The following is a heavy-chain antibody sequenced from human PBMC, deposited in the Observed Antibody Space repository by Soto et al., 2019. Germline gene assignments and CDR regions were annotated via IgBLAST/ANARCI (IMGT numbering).Heavy chain of an antibody. J-gene: IGHJ6*02. CDR3: AREGPYCSGGSCYSVPGGMDV. CDR1: GGTFSSYA. D-gene: IGHD2-15*01. V-gene: IGHV1-69*06. CDR2: IIPIFGTA. Sequence: QVQLVQSGAEVKKPGSSVKVSCKASGGTFSSYAISWVRQAPGQGLEWMGGIIPIFGTANYAQKFQGRVTITADKSTSTAYMELSSLRSKDTAVYYCAREGPYCSGGSCYSVPGGMDVWGQGTTVTVSS.